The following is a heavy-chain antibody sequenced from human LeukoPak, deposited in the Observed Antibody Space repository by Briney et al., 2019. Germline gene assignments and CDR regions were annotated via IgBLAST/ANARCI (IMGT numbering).Heavy chain of an antibody. D-gene: IGHD2-2*02. J-gene: IGHJ4*02. CDR1: GYSLTELS. Sequence: ASVKVSCKVSGYSLTELSMHWVRQAPGKGLEWMGGFDPRNGGAYFAQNFQGRVTLTEDTSTDTSSMELRSLKSDDTAVYYCTTSDRQFCSPSSCYMPFDYWGQGSLVTVSS. CDR2: FDPRNGGA. V-gene: IGHV1-24*01. CDR3: TTSDRQFCSPSSCYMPFDY.